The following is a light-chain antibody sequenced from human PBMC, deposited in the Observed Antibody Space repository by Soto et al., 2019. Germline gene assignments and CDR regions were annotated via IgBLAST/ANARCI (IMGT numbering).Light chain of an antibody. CDR2: GAS. Sequence: ENMLKQSPGTLSLSPRERATLSCRASQSVSTYLAWYQQQPGQAPRLLIYGASSRATGIPDRFSGSGSGTEFTLTISSLQSEDFAVYYCQQYDKWPTWTFGQGTKVDIK. J-gene: IGKJ1*01. CDR1: QSVSTY. V-gene: IGKV3D-15*01. CDR3: QQYDKWPTWT.